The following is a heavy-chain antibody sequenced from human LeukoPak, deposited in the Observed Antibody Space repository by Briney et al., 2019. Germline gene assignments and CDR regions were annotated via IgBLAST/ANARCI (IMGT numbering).Heavy chain of an antibody. CDR3: AKDYDFWSGYFRD. D-gene: IGHD3-3*01. V-gene: IGHV3-23*01. Sequence: GGSLRLSCAASGFTFSSYAMSWVRQAPGKGLEWVSAISGSGGSAYYADSVKGRFTISRDNSKNTLYLQMNSLRAEDTAVYYCAKDYDFWSGYFRDWGQGTLVTVSS. J-gene: IGHJ4*02. CDR1: GFTFSSYA. CDR2: ISGSGGSA.